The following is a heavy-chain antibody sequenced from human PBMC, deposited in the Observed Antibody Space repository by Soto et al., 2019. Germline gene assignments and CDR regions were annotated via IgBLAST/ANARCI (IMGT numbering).Heavy chain of an antibody. CDR1: GYYFIASG. CDR3: AREEEGHMATMDQ. D-gene: IGHD5-12*01. Sequence: ASVKVSCRGPGYYFIASGTTWVRQAPGQGLEWMGWISTFNGDTNYAQQFQGRVTMTTDASTSTGYMELRSLRYDDTAVYYCAREEEGHMATMDQWGQGTLVTVSS. J-gene: IGHJ4*02. CDR2: ISTFNGDT. V-gene: IGHV1-18*01.